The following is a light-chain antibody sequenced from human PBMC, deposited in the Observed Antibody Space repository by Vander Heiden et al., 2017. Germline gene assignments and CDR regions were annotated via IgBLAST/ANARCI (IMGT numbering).Light chain of an antibody. J-gene: IGLJ2*01. Sequence: QSALTQPASVSGSPGRSSTITCPGTSSDVGGYNYGSWYQQHPGKAPKLMIDDVSNRPSGVSNRFSGSKSGNTASLTISGLQAEDEADYYCSSYTSSSTLGFGGGTKLTVL. CDR2: DVS. CDR1: SSDVGGYNY. CDR3: SSYTSSSTLG. V-gene: IGLV2-14*03.